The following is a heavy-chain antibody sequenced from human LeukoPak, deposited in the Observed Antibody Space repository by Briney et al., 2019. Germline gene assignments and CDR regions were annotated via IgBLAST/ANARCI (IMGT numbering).Heavy chain of an antibody. V-gene: IGHV1-8*01. CDR1: GYTFSSYD. J-gene: IGHJ4*02. CDR2: MNPNSGNR. Sequence: GASVKVSCKASGYTFSSYDINWVRQATGQGLEWMGWMNPNSGNRGYAQKFQGRVTMTEDTSTDTAYMELSSLRSEDTAVYYCATERSRLLGDLYFDYWGQGTLVTVSS. CDR3: ATERSRLLGDLYFDY. D-gene: IGHD2-15*01.